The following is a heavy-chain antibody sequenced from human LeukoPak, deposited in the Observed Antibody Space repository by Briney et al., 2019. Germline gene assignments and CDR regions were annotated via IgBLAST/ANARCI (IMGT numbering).Heavy chain of an antibody. CDR3: ARDIVGATGDAFDI. CDR1: GFTFSSYS. J-gene: IGHJ3*02. CDR2: IKQDGSEK. D-gene: IGHD1-26*01. Sequence: GGSLRLSCAASGFTFSSYSMSWVRQAPGKGLEWVANIKQDGSEKYYVDSVKGRFTISRDNAKNSLYLQMNSLRAEDTALYYCARDIVGATGDAFDIWGQGTMVTVSS. V-gene: IGHV3-7*01.